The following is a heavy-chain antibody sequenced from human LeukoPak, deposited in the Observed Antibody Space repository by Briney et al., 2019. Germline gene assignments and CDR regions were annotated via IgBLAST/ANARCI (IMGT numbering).Heavy chain of an antibody. CDR1: GFTFSDHY. J-gene: IGHJ6*03. D-gene: IGHD6-6*01. CDR2: ISNSGRTI. Sequence: GGSLRLSCAASGFTFSDHYMSWIRQAPGKGLTWVPYISNSGRTIYYADSVKGRFTISRGNAENSLYLQMNSLRAEDTAVYYCARVIATRPHYHYYMDVWGKGTTVTVSS. CDR3: ARVIATRPHYHYYMDV. V-gene: IGHV3-11*04.